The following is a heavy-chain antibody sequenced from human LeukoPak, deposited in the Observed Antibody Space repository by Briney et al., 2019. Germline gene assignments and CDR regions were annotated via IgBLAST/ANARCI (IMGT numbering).Heavy chain of an antibody. J-gene: IGHJ5*02. D-gene: IGHD6-19*01. V-gene: IGHV1-3*01. CDR1: GFTFTTYS. CDR3: VRGAPIRVAVAATFDP. CDR2: INAANGNT. Sequence: ASVKVSCKTSGFTFTTYSMHWVRQAPRERLEWMGWINAANGNTQYSQKFQDRVTITRDTSASTAYMELSSLRSEDTAVYYCVRGAPIRVAVAATFDPWGQGTLVTVPS.